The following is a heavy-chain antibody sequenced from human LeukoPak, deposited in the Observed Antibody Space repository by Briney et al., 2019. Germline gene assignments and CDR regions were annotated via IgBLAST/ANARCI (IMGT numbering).Heavy chain of an antibody. V-gene: IGHV3-23*01. CDR1: GFTFSSYA. Sequence: PGGSLRLSCAASGFTFSSYAMTWVRQAPGKGLEGVSAISDSGGRTYYADSVKGRFTISRDNSKNTLYLQMNSLRAEDTAVYYCARRAGGYSHPYDYWGQGILVTVSS. CDR2: ISDSGGRT. J-gene: IGHJ4*02. CDR3: ARRAGGYSHPYDY. D-gene: IGHD4-23*01.